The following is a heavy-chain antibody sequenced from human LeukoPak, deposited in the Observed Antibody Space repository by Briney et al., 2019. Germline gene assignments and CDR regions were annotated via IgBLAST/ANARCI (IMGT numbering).Heavy chain of an antibody. CDR3: AKGGHCSSTSCYNWDAFDI. CDR2: ISGSGGST. J-gene: IGHJ3*02. D-gene: IGHD2-2*01. CDR1: GFTFSSYA. Sequence: GGSLRLSCAASGFTFSSYAMSWVRQAPGKGLEWVSAISGSGGSTYYTDSVKGRFTISRDNSKNTLYLQMNSLRAEDTAVYYCAKGGHCSSTSCYNWDAFDIWGQGTMVTVSS. V-gene: IGHV3-23*01.